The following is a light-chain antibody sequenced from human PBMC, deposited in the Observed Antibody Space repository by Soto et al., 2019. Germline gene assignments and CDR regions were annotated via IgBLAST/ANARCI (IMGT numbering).Light chain of an antibody. V-gene: IGKV3-11*01. CDR1: QSVSRY. J-gene: IGKJ5*01. CDR2: DAY. CDR3: QQRIKWPVT. Sequence: EIVLTQSPATLSLSPGERATLSCRASQSVSRYLAWYQQRPGQAPRLLVYDAYKRATGIPARFSGSGSGTDFTLTINSLEPEDFAVYYCQQRIKWPVTFGQGTRLEIK.